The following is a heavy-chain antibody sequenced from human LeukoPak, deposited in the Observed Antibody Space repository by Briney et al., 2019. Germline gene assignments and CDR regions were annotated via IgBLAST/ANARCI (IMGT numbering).Heavy chain of an antibody. D-gene: IGHD1-26*01. CDR2: FDPEDGET. J-gene: IGHJ4*02. V-gene: IGHV1-24*01. CDR1: GYTLTELS. CDR3: ATTAGYSGSYYFDY. Sequence: ASVNVSCTVSGYTLTELSMHWVRQAPGKGLEWMGGFDPEDGETIYAQKFQGRVTMTEDTSTDTAYMELSSLRSEDTAVYYCATTAGYSGSYYFDYWGQGTLVTVSS.